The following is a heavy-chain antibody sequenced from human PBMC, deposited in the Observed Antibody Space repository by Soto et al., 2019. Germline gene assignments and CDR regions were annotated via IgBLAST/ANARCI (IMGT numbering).Heavy chain of an antibody. CDR1: GGSFSGYY. CDR3: ARGSRIAANFY. D-gene: IGHD6-25*01. V-gene: IGHV4-34*01. CDR2: INHSGST. J-gene: IGHJ4*02. Sequence: SETLSLTCAVYGGSFSGYYWSWIRQPPGKGLEWIGEINHSGSTNYNPSLKSRVTISVDTSKNQFSLKLSSVTAADTAVYYCARGSRIAANFYWGQGTLVTVSS.